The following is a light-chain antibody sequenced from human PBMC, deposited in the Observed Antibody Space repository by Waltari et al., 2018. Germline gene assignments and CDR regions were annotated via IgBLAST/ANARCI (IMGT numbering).Light chain of an antibody. CDR2: ASD. V-gene: IGLV1-47*01. CDR3: ATWDDSLGGFYV. CDR1: SSTIGSNS. J-gene: IGLJ1*01. Sequence: QSVLTQSSPTSGTPGQRVSISCSGTSSTIGSNSVYWYQHLPGAAPKLLIYASDQRPSGVPDRFSGSKSGTSASLAISGLRSEDEADYYCATWDDSLGGFYVFGTGTKVTVL.